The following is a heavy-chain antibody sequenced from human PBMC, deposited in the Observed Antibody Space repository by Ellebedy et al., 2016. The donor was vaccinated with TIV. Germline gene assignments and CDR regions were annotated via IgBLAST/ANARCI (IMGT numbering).Heavy chain of an antibody. Sequence: MPSETLSLTCTLSGGSISSDDYYWSWIRQHPGKGLEWIGYFYYSGSTYYNPSLKSRVAISVDTSKSQFSLKLSSVTAADTAVYYCARIRDMYRYFDYWGQGTLVTVSS. CDR1: GGSISSDDYY. V-gene: IGHV4-31*03. D-gene: IGHD2-15*01. CDR2: FYYSGST. J-gene: IGHJ4*02. CDR3: ARIRDMYRYFDY.